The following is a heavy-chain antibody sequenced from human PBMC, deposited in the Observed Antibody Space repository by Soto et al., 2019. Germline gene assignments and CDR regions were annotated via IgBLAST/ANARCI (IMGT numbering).Heavy chain of an antibody. CDR3: AGSNWYDH. Sequence: GGSLRPSCAASGFTFSDYWMNWVRQAPGKGLVWVSRIDSDGSSTSYADSVKGRFTISRDNAKNTLYLQMNGLRAEDTAVYYCAGSNWYDHWGQGSLVTVSS. J-gene: IGHJ5*02. V-gene: IGHV3-74*01. CDR1: GFTFSDYW. CDR2: IDSDGSST.